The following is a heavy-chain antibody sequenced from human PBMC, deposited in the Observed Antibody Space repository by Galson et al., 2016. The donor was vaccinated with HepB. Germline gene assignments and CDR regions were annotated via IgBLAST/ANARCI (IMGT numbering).Heavy chain of an antibody. CDR2: ISRGAGII. J-gene: IGHJ6*02. V-gene: IGHV3-11*01. CDR1: GFSFSDYY. Sequence: SLRLSCAASGFSFSDYYMAWIRQAPGKGLEWVADISRGAGIIYYADSVKGRFTISRDDAKNSLYLQMSSVRADATAVYYCARAGYCSIVGCQYYYHGVDGWGQGTTVTVSS. CDR3: ARAGYCSIVGCQYYYHGVDG. D-gene: IGHD2-2*01.